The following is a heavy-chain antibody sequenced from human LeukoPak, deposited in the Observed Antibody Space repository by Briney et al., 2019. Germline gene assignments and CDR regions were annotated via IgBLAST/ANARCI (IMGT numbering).Heavy chain of an antibody. J-gene: IGHJ4*02. CDR2: IGTDGGST. CDR3: ARGGRGNFYY. V-gene: IGHV3-74*03. Sequence: GGSLRLSCTASGFTFSGYRMSWVRQAPGKGLVWVSRIGTDGGSTTYADSVKGRFTISRDNGKNTLYLQMISLRAEDTAVYYCARGGRGNFYYWGQGTLVTVSS. D-gene: IGHD1-26*01. CDR1: GFTFSGYR.